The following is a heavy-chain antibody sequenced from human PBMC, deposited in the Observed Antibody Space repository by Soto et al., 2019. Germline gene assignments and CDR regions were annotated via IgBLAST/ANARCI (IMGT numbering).Heavy chain of an antibody. Sequence: EVQLLESGGGLVQPGGSLRLSCAASGFTFSSYAMRWIRQAPGTGLEWVSSISGSSDSTYYAGSVKGRFTISRDNSKNTLDLQMNSLRAEDTAVYYCARRGSGNYYDYWGQGTLVTVSS. V-gene: IGHV3-23*01. CDR2: ISGSSDST. CDR1: GFTFSSYA. D-gene: IGHD1-26*01. J-gene: IGHJ4*02. CDR3: ARRGSGNYYDY.